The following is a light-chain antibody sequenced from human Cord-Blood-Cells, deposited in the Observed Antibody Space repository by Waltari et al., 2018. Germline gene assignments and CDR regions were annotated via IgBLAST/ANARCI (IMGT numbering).Light chain of an antibody. Sequence: QSVLTQPPSASGTPGQRVTISCSGSSSNIGSNTVNWYQQLPGTAPKLLIYSNNQRPAGVPDRFSGSNSGTSASLAISGLQSEDEADYYCAAWDDSLNGPVFGGGTKLTV. J-gene: IGLJ3*02. CDR1: SSNIGSNT. CDR2: SNN. CDR3: AAWDDSLNGPV. V-gene: IGLV1-44*01.